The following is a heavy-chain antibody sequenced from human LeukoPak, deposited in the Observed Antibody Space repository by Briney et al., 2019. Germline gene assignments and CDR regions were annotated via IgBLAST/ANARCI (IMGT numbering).Heavy chain of an antibody. CDR2: ISSSGDYI. D-gene: IGHD4-17*01. J-gene: IGHJ2*01. CDR1: GFSFSTFS. Sequence: GGSLGLSCAASGFSFSTFSMNWVRQAPGKGLEWLSSISSSGDYIYYADSLKGRFTISRDNAKNSLYLQMSSLRAEDTSVYYCARGATVTTDWYFDLWGRGTLVTVSS. V-gene: IGHV3-21*01. CDR3: ARGATVTTDWYFDL.